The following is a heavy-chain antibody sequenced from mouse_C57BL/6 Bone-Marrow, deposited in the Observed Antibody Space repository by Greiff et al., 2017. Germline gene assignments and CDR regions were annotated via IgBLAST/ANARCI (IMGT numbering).Heavy chain of an antibody. CDR1: GFNIKDYY. J-gene: IGHJ4*01. CDR2: IDPEDGEP. CDR3: ALGVTTDYYAMDY. D-gene: IGHD2-5*01. V-gene: IGHV14-2*01. Sequence: EVQLQQSGAELVKPGASVKLSCTASGFNIKDYYMHWVKQRTEQGLEWIGRIDPEDGEPKYAPKFQGKATITADTSANTAYLQLSSLTSEDTAVYYCALGVTTDYYAMDYWGQGTSVTVSS.